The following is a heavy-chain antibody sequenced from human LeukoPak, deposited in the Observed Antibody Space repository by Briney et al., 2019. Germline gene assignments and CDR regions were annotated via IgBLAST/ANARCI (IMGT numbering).Heavy chain of an antibody. Sequence: GESLQISCKGSGCNFPTYWIGWVRQMPGKGLEWMGIIYPDDSERRYGPSFQGQVTMSVDKSISTAYLQWSSLKASDTAMYYCAGVRYGSGSFFSARGHLRFDYWGQGTLVTVSS. V-gene: IGHV5-51*01. D-gene: IGHD3-10*01. CDR2: IYPDDSER. CDR3: AGVRYGSGSFFSARGHLRFDY. CDR1: GCNFPTYW. J-gene: IGHJ4*02.